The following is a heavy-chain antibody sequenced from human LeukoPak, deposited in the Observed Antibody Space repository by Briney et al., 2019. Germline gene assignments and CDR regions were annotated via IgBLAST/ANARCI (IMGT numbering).Heavy chain of an antibody. V-gene: IGHV3-23*01. CDR2: ISGSGGST. Sequence: PGGSLRLSCAASGFTFSSYAMSWVRQAPGKGLEWVSAISGSGGSTYYADSVKGRFTISRDNAKNSLYLQMNSLRAEDTALYYCAKDIDYDSSGSPYYFDYWGQGTLVTVSS. CDR1: GFTFSSYA. J-gene: IGHJ4*02. D-gene: IGHD3-22*01. CDR3: AKDIDYDSSGSPYYFDY.